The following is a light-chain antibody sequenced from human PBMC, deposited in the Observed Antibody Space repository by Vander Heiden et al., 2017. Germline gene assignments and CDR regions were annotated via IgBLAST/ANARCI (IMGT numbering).Light chain of an antibody. V-gene: IGLV3-1*01. CDR3: QAWDTSTLYV. Sequence: SYELTQQPSVTVSPGQTASITCSGDKLGEKYASWYQQRPGQSPVLVVYQDNKRPSGIPDRFSGSNSGNTATLTISGTQAMDEADYYCQAWDTSTLYVFGTGTKVTVL. J-gene: IGLJ1*01. CDR1: KLGEKY. CDR2: QDN.